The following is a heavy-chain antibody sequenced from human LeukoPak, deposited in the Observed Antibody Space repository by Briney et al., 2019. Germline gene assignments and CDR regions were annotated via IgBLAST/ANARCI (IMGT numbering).Heavy chain of an antibody. CDR3: ARLKSRYSSAYSIFEY. Sequence: SETLSLTCAVYGGSFSGYYWSWIRQPPGKGLEWIGEINHSGSTNYNPSLKSRVTISVDTSKNQFPLRLSSVTAADTAVYYCARLKSRYSSAYSIFEYWARGTLVTVSS. J-gene: IGHJ4*02. CDR1: GGSFSGYY. V-gene: IGHV4-34*01. D-gene: IGHD3-22*01. CDR2: INHSGST.